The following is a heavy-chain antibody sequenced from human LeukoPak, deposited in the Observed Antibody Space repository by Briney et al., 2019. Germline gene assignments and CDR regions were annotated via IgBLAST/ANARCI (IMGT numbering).Heavy chain of an antibody. D-gene: IGHD6-6*01. V-gene: IGHV4-59*01. Sequence: SETLSLTCTVSGGSISSYYWSWIRQPPGKGLEWIGYIYYSGSTNYNPSLKSRVTISVDSSKNQFSLRLSSVTAADTAVYYCARVIAARFDAFDIWGQGTMVTVSS. CDR1: GGSISSYY. CDR3: ARVIAARFDAFDI. CDR2: IYYSGST. J-gene: IGHJ3*02.